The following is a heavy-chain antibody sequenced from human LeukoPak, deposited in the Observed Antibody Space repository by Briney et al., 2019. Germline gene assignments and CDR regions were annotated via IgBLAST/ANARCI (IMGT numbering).Heavy chain of an antibody. CDR3: AKGGGWEVQYYYYYMDV. CDR1: GFTFSTYG. Sequence: GGSLRLSCAASGFTFSTYGMSWVRQAPGKGLEWVAFIRYDGSNKYYADSVKGRFTISRDNSKNTLYLKMNSLRAEDTAVYYCAKGGGWEVQYYYYYMDVWGKGTTVTISS. D-gene: IGHD1-26*01. V-gene: IGHV3-30*02. CDR2: IRYDGSNK. J-gene: IGHJ6*03.